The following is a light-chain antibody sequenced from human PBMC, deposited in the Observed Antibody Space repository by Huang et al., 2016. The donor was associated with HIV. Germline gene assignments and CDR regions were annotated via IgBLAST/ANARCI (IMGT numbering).Light chain of an antibody. J-gene: IGKJ4*01. CDR1: QGISSY. V-gene: IGKV1-9*01. CDR3: QQLNGYPLT. Sequence: IQLTQSPSSLSASVGDRVTISCRASQGISSYLAWYQQKPGKAPKLLIYAASTLQSGVPSSFSGSGSGTDFTRTITSLQPEDFATYYCQQLNGYPLTFGGGTKVEIK. CDR2: AAS.